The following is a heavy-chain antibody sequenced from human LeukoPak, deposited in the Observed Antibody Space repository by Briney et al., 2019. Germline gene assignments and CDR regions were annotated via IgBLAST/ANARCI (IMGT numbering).Heavy chain of an antibody. Sequence: ASVKVSCKASGYTFTGYYMHWVRQAPGQGLEWMGWINPNSGGTNYAQKFQGRVTMTRDTSISTAYMELSRLRSDDTAVYYCARSFELYCSGGSCYPAPFLDYWGQGTLVTVSS. CDR1: GYTFTGYY. CDR2: INPNSGGT. V-gene: IGHV1-2*02. CDR3: ARSFELYCSGGSCYPAPFLDY. J-gene: IGHJ4*02. D-gene: IGHD2-15*01.